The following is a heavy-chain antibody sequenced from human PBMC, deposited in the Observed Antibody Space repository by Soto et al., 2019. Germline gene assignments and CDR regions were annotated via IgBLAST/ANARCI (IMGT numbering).Heavy chain of an antibody. D-gene: IGHD6-19*01. J-gene: IGHJ4*02. V-gene: IGHV3-23*01. CDR1: GITFSNYA. CDR3: AKLSDIAVGGTRSHLDY. Sequence: GGSLRLSCASSGITFSNYALRWVRQAPGKGLEWVSAISGSGGSTYYADSVKGRFTISRDNSKNTLYLQMNSLRAEDTAVYYCAKLSDIAVGGTRSHLDYWGQGTLVTVSS. CDR2: ISGSGGST.